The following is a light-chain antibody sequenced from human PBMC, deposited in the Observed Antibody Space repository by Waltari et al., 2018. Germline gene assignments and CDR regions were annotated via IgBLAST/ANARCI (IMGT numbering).Light chain of an antibody. V-gene: IGLV2-11*01. CDR3: CSYAGDYSWI. J-gene: IGLJ2*01. Sequence: QSALTQPRSVSGSPGQSVTISCPGAGSDVGGSNYVPWYQQHPGKAPKLMLDEVSKRPSGVPDRFSGSKSGNTASLTISGLQAEDEADYYCCSYAGDYSWIFGGGTKVTVL. CDR2: EVS. CDR1: GSDVGGSNY.